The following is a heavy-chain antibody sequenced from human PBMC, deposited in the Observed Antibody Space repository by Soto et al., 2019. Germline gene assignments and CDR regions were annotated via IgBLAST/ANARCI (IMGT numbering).Heavy chain of an antibody. Sequence: GGSLRLSCAASGFTFSSYAMHWVRQAPGKGLEWVAVISYDGSNKYYADSVKGRFTISRDNSKNTLYLQMNSLRAEDTAVYYCARVSDYDSRENWFDPWGQGTLVTVSS. V-gene: IGHV3-30-3*01. D-gene: IGHD3-22*01. CDR2: ISYDGSNK. CDR3: ARVSDYDSRENWFDP. CDR1: GFTFSSYA. J-gene: IGHJ5*02.